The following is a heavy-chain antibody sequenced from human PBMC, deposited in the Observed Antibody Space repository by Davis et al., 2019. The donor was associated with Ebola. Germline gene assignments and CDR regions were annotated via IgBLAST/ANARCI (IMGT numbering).Heavy chain of an antibody. D-gene: IGHD6-19*01. J-gene: IGHJ3*02. CDR1: GFAFSTYS. CDR2: ISSTSYFI. CDR3: AGGESGWDASDI. Sequence: GESLKISCAASGFAFSTYSVNWVRQAPGKGLEWVSSISSTSYFIYYADSLKGRFTISRDNAKNSLYLQMNSLRAEDTAVYYCAGGESGWDASDIWGRGTMVTVSS. V-gene: IGHV3-21*01.